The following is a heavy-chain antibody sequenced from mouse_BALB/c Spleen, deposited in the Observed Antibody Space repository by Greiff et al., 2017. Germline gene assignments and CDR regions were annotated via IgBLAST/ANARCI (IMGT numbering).Heavy chain of an antibody. Sequence: QVQLQQSGAELARPGASVKLSCKASGYTFTSYWMQWVKQRPGQGLEWIGAIYPGDGDTGYTQKFKGKATLTADKSSSTAYMQLSSLASEDSAVYYCARGRQYAMDYWGQGTSVTVSS. CDR3: ARGRQYAMDY. J-gene: IGHJ4*01. D-gene: IGHD3-3*01. CDR1: GYTFTSYW. CDR2: IYPGDGDT. V-gene: IGHV1-87*01.